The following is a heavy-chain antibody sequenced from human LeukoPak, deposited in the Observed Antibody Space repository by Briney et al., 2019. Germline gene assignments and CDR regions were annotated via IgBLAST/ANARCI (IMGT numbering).Heavy chain of an antibody. D-gene: IGHD2-21*02. CDR1: GGSVSSGSYY. V-gene: IGHV4-61*01. CDR2: IYYSGST. Sequence: SETLSLTCTVPGGSVSSGSYYWSWIRQPPGKGLEWIGYIYYSGSTNYNPSLKSRVTISVDTSKNQFSLKLSSVTAADTAAYYCARVVVTAMVYYFDFWGQGTLVTVSS. J-gene: IGHJ4*02. CDR3: ARVVVTAMVYYFDF.